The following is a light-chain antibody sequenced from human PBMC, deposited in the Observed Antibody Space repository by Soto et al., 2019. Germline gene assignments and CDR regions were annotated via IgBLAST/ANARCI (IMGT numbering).Light chain of an antibody. J-gene: IGLJ3*02. CDR3: CSYAGCRTFAV. V-gene: IGLV2-23*02. Sequence: QSVLTQPASVSGSPGQSITMSCTGTSSDVGKYNLVSWYQQHPGKAPKLMIYEDNQRPSGVSNRFSGSKSGNTASLTISGLQADDEADYYCCSYAGCRTFAVFGGGTKLTVL. CDR1: SSDVGKYNL. CDR2: EDN.